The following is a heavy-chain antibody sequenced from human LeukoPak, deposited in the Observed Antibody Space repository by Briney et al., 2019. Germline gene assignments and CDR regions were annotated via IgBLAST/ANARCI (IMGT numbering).Heavy chain of an antibody. CDR1: GFTFSSYA. CDR3: ARDLRWFDP. V-gene: IGHV3-23*01. CDR2: ISGGGGST. J-gene: IGHJ5*02. Sequence: GGSLRLSCAASGFTFSSYAMSWVRQAPGKGLEWVSAISGGGGSTYYADSVKGRFTISKDNAKNSLYLQMNSLRDEDTAVYYCARDLRWFDPWGQGTLVTVSS.